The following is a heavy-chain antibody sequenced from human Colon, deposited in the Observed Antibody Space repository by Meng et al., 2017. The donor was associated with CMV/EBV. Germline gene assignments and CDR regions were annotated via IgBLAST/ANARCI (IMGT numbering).Heavy chain of an antibody. V-gene: IGHV4-4*07. D-gene: IGHD3-10*01. CDR2: VYISGNT. Sequence: QVQLREPGPGLVKPSETRSLTCTVSGASITSYYWSWIRQPAGKGLEWIGRVYISGNTNYNPSLKSRVTMSIDTSKNQLSLNIRSVTAADTAVYYCARDSNLSGLAYWGQGTLVTVSS. CDR1: GASITSYY. J-gene: IGHJ4*02. CDR3: ARDSNLSGLAY.